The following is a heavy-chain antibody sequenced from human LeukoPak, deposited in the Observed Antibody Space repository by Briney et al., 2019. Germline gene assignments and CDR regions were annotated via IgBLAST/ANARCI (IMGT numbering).Heavy chain of an antibody. D-gene: IGHD1-26*01. CDR1: GFTFSDYY. J-gene: IGHJ5*02. CDR2: ISSSGSTI. V-gene: IGHV3-11*01. Sequence: GGSLRLSCAASGFTFSDYYMSWIRQAPGKGLEWVSYISSSGSTIYYAGSVKGRFTISRDNAKNSLYLQMNSLRAEDTAVYYCASPPNSGSYSWFDPWGQGTLVTVSS. CDR3: ASPPNSGSYSWFDP.